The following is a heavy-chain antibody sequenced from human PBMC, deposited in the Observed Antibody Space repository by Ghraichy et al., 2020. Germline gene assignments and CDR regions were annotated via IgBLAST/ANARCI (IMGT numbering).Heavy chain of an antibody. Sequence: SETLSLTCTVSGGSISSYYWSWIRQPPGKGLEWIGYIYYSGSTKYNPSLKSRVTISVDTSKNQFSLKLSSLTAADSAVYYCARVVRIAAAGSPDYWGQGTLVTVSS. D-gene: IGHD6-13*01. V-gene: IGHV4-59*01. CDR2: IYYSGST. CDR1: GGSISSYY. J-gene: IGHJ4*02. CDR3: ARVVRIAAAGSPDY.